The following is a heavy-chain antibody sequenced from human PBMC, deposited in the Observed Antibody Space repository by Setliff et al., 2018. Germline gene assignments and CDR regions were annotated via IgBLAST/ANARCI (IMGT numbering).Heavy chain of an antibody. V-gene: IGHV3-74*01. CDR2: INSDGSST. D-gene: IGHD3-3*01. J-gene: IGHJ6*03. CDR1: GFTFSSYW. Sequence: PGGSLRLSCAASGFTFSSYWMHWVRQAPGKGLVWVSRINSDGSSTSYADSVKGRFTISRDNAKNTLYLQMNSLRAEDTAVYYCARDGGLLQFLEWSRSHMDVWGKGTTVTVSS. CDR3: ARDGGLLQFLEWSRSHMDV.